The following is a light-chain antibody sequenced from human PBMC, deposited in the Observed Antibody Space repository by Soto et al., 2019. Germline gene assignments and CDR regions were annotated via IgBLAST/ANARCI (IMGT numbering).Light chain of an antibody. V-gene: IGKV3-20*01. J-gene: IGKJ2*01. Sequence: EMVLTQSPGTLSLSPGETASLSCWASQSIISNFLAWYQQRRGQPPRLLIYDSSRRASGIPARLPGSGSGTAFTVSINRVEPEDSAVYYCQQTYHSPRTFGQGTMLEI. CDR2: DSS. CDR3: QQTYHSPRT. CDR1: QSIISNF.